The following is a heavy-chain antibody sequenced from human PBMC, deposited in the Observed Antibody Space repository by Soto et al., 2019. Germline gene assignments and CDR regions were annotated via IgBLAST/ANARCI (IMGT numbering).Heavy chain of an antibody. CDR3: ARDSFTYYYDSSGPNWFDP. J-gene: IGHJ5*02. CDR1: GGSFTSYA. CDR2: IIPIFGTA. V-gene: IGHV1-69*06. Sequence: SVKVSFKASGGSFTSYAISWVRQAPGQGLEWMGGIIPIFGTANYAQKFQGRVTITADKSTSTAYMELSSLRSEDTAVYYCARDSFTYYYDSSGPNWFDPWGQGTLVTVSS. D-gene: IGHD3-22*01.